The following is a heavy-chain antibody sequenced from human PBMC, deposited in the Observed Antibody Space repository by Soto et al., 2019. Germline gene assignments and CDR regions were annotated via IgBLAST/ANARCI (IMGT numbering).Heavy chain of an antibody. Sequence: GGSLRLSCAASGFTFSSYAMHWVRQAPGKGLEWVAVISYDGSNKYYADSVKGRFTISRDNSKNTLYLQMNSLRAEDTAVDYCARPSQWLATRGTPYYYYGMDVWGQGTTVTVSS. V-gene: IGHV3-30-3*01. J-gene: IGHJ6*02. CDR3: ARPSQWLATRGTPYYYYGMDV. CDR1: GFTFSSYA. CDR2: ISYDGSNK. D-gene: IGHD6-19*01.